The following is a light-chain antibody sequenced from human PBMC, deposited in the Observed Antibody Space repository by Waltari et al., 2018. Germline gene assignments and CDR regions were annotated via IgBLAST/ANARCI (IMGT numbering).Light chain of an antibody. V-gene: IGKV2-30*01. CDR3: MQGTHWPWT. Sequence: DVVMTQSPLSLPVTLGQPASISCKSSQSLVYNDGNTYLNWFQQRPGQSPRRLIYEVSTRDSGVPDRFSGSGSGTDFTLKISRVEAEDVGLYYCMQGTHWPWTFGQGTKVEIK. CDR2: EVS. J-gene: IGKJ1*01. CDR1: QSLVYNDGNTY.